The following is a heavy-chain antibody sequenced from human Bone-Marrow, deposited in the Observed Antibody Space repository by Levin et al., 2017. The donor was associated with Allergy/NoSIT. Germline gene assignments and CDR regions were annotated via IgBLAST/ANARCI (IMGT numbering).Heavy chain of an antibody. V-gene: IGHV1-46*03. CDR1: GYTFANFH. D-gene: IGHD2/OR15-2a*01. CDR3: ARDGQISSPRKDYYYYYYMDV. Sequence: ASVKVSCKASGYTFANFHMHWVRQTPGQGLEWMGVINPNGGTVAYSRRFRGRVIMTRDASASTVYMQLNSLRSEDTAVYYCARDGQISSPRKDYYYYYYMDVWGKGTTVTVSS. J-gene: IGHJ6*03. CDR2: INPNGGTV.